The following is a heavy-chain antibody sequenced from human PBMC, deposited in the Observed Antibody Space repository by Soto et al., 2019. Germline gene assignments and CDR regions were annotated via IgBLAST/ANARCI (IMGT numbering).Heavy chain of an antibody. J-gene: IGHJ4*02. CDR2: IYYSGST. CDR1: GASVSSGSYY. CDR3: ARAIGGYYHCDY. D-gene: IGHD1-26*01. V-gene: IGHV4-61*01. Sequence: QVQLQESGPGLAKPSETLSLTCTVSGASVSSGSYYWNWIRQPPGKGLEWIGYIYYSGSTNYNPSLKSRVTISLDTSKNQFSLKVSSVTAADTAVYYCARAIGGYYHCDYWGQGTQVTVSS.